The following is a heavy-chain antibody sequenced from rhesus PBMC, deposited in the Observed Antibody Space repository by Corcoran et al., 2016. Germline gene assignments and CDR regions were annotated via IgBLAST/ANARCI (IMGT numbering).Heavy chain of an antibody. Sequence: EVQMVESGGGVAKRGGSLRLSRAALGFTSLSDWWNWARQNPGKGLDCIYSINGGGGTTYYADSVKGRFTISRDNSKNTLSLQMNSLRAEDTAVYYCAKADSWGQGVVVTVSS. V-gene: IGHV3S42*01. CDR1: GFTSLSDW. J-gene: IGHJ6*01. CDR2: INGGGGTT. CDR3: AKADS.